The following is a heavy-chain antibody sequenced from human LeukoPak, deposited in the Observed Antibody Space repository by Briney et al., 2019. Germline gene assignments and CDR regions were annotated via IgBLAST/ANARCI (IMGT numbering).Heavy chain of an antibody. CDR1: GFTVSRNY. D-gene: IGHD6-13*01. V-gene: IGHV3-23*01. CDR2: LSGSGANT. J-gene: IGHJ4*02. CDR3: AKTRSSIWSYFDY. Sequence: PGESLRLSCAASGFTVSRNYMSWVRQAPGKGLEWVSTLSGSGANTYYADSVKGRFTISRDNSQNTLYLQMNSLRAEDTAVYYCAKTRSSIWSYFDYWGQGTLVTVSS.